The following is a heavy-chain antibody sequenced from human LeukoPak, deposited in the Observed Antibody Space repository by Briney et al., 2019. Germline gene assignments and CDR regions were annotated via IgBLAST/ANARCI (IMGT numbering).Heavy chain of an antibody. V-gene: IGHV3-11*04. CDR2: ISSSGSTI. D-gene: IGHD3-22*01. Sequence: GGSLRLSCAASGFTFSDYYMSWIRQAPGKGLEWVSYISSSGSTIYYADSVKGRFTISRENAKKSLFLQMNSLRAEDTAIYYSAREGPPPFDYYDRNDYYEGFDYWGQGTLVTVSS. CDR3: AREGPPPFDYYDRNDYYEGFDY. CDR1: GFTFSDYY. J-gene: IGHJ4*02.